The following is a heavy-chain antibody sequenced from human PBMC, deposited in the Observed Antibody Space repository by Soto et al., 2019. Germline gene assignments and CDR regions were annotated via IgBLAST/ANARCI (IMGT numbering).Heavy chain of an antibody. CDR3: AHSGGRFSSFLNWCDA. D-gene: IGHD3-16*01. V-gene: IGHV2-5*02. J-gene: IGHJ5*02. CDR2: ISWDDNK. CDR1: GFSLSTSGVG. Sequence: QITLKESGPALVKPTQTLTLTCTFSGFSLSTSGVGVGWIRQPPGKALEWLALISWDDNKRFSPSLRSRLTITKDTSKNQVVLTMTNMDPADTATYYCAHSGGRFSSFLNWCDAWGQGTLVTVSS.